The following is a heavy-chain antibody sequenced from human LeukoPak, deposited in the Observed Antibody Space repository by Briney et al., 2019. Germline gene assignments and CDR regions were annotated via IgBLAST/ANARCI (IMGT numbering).Heavy chain of an antibody. J-gene: IGHJ4*02. CDR1: GFTFSSYN. D-gene: IGHD5-18*01. Sequence: GGSLRLSCAASGFTFSSYNMNWVRQAPGKGLEWVSYISTSSGTINYADSVKGRFTISRDNAKNSLNLQMSSLRAEDAAVYYCARGAMGQFDFWGQGTLVTVSS. CDR3: ARGAMGQFDF. CDR2: ISTSSGTI. V-gene: IGHV3-48*04.